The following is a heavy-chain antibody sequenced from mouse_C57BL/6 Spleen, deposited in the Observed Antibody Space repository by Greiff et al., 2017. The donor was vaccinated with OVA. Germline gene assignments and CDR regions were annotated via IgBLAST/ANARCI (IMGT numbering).Heavy chain of an antibody. D-gene: IGHD2-5*01. CDR3: ARWSNVHAMDY. V-gene: IGHV1-69*01. CDR1: GYTFTSYW. J-gene: IGHJ4*01. CDR2: IDPSDSYT. Sequence: VQLQQPGAELVMPGASVKLSCKASGYTFTSYWMHWVKQRPGQGLEWIGEIDPSDSYTNYNQKFKGKSTLTVDKSSSPAYMQLSSLTSEDSAVYYCARWSNVHAMDYWGQGTSVTVSS.